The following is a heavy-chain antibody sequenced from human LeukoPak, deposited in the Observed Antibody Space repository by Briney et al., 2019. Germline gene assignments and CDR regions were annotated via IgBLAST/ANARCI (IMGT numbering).Heavy chain of an antibody. CDR2: ISAYNGNT. D-gene: IGHD6-6*01. J-gene: IGHJ4*02. V-gene: IGHV1-18*01. CDR1: GYTFTSYG. Sequence: ASVKVSCKASGYTFTSYGISWVRQDPGQGLEWMGWISAYNGNTNYAQKLQGRVTMTTDTSTSTAYMELRSLRSDDTAVYYCASHTLVGYSSSRRYFDYWGQGTLVTVSS. CDR3: ASHTLVGYSSSRRYFDY.